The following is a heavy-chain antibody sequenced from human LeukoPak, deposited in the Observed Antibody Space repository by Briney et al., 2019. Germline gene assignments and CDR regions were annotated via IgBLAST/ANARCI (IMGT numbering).Heavy chain of an antibody. Sequence: GGSLRLSCAVSGFTVSDNFMSWVRQAPGKGLEWVSIIYSGGSTYYADSVKGRFTISRDVPENTLFLQMNNLRAEDTAMYYCAKETKWDTFDPWGQGTLVTVSS. D-gene: IGHD1-26*01. CDR3: AKETKWDTFDP. J-gene: IGHJ5*02. V-gene: IGHV3-53*01. CDR1: GFTVSDNF. CDR2: IYSGGST.